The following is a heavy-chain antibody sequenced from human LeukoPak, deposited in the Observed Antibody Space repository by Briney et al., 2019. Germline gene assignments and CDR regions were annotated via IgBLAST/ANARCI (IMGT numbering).Heavy chain of an antibody. V-gene: IGHV3-21*01. Sequence: GGSLRLSCAASGFTFSSYSMNWVRQAPGKGLEWVPSISSSSSYIYYADSVKGRFTISRDNAKNSLYLQMNSLRAEDTAVYYCARDSQYSSSWHDAFDIWGQGTMVTVSS. CDR1: GFTFSSYS. CDR3: ARDSQYSSSWHDAFDI. CDR2: ISSSSSYI. D-gene: IGHD6-13*01. J-gene: IGHJ3*02.